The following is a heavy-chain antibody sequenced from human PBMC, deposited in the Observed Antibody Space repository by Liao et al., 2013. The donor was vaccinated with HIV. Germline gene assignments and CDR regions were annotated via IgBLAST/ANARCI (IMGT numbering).Heavy chain of an antibody. D-gene: IGHD1-1*01. CDR1: GGSISSSSYY. Sequence: QVQLQESGPGLLKPSETLSLTCTVSGGSISSSSYYWGWIRQPPGKGLEWIGSIYYSGSTYYNPSLKSRVTMSVDTSKNQFSLKLSSVTAADTAVYYCARDPTPNWFPLGAFDIWGQGTMVTVSS. CDR3: ARDPTPNWFPLGAFDI. V-gene: IGHV4-39*07. CDR2: IYYSGST. J-gene: IGHJ3*02.